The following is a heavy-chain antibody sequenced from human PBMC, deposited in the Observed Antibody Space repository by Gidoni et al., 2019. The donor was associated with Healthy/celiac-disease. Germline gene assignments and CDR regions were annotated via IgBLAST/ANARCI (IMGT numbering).Heavy chain of an antibody. CDR1: GGSFSGSY. V-gene: IGHV4-34*01. CDR2: INHSGST. D-gene: IGHD3-10*01. J-gene: IGHJ4*02. CDR3: ARLVRGMYYFDY. Sequence: QVQLQQWGAGLLKPSETLSLTCAVYGGSFSGSYCSWIRQPPGQGLEWIVEINHSGSTNYTPPLKSRVTISVDTSKNQFSLKLSSVTAADTAVYYCARLVRGMYYFDYWGQGTLVTVSS.